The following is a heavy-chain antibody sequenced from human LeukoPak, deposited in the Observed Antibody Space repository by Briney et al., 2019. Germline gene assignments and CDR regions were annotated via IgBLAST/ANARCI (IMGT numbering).Heavy chain of an antibody. J-gene: IGHJ6*03. CDR3: ARGSFYDSSGYSDYYFYHYMDV. CDR2: INHSGST. Sequence: SETLSLTCAVRGGPFSGYYWTWIRQSPGKGLEWIGEINHSGSTNYNPSLKSRVTMSVDTSRNQFSLRLSSMTAADTARYYCARGSFYDSSGYSDYYFYHYMDVWGTGTTVAVSS. V-gene: IGHV4-34*01. CDR1: GGPFSGYY. D-gene: IGHD3-22*01.